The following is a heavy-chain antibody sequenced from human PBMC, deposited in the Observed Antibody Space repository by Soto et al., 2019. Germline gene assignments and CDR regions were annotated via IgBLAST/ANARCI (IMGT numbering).Heavy chain of an antibody. CDR3: VCGKWIFALRSAFDP. J-gene: IGHJ5*02. V-gene: IGHV3-30-3*01. D-gene: IGHD3-3*01. Sequence: QVQLEESGGGVVQPGRSLRLSCAASEFDFSNFAMHWVRQAPGKGLEWMAVISYDGDTQYYADSAKGRFTISRDNSKNTLYLQMYGLTTEDTAVYYWVCGKWIFALRSAFDPWGQGTLVSVSS. CDR2: ISYDGDTQ. CDR1: EFDFSNFA.